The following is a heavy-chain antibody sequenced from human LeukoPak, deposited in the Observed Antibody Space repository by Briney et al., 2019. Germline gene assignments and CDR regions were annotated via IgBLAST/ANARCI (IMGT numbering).Heavy chain of an antibody. V-gene: IGHV3-9*01. CDR3: ANGDDSSGYYYTWTY. CDR1: GFTFSSSA. J-gene: IGHJ4*02. Sequence: GGSLRLSCAASGFTFSSSAFSWVRQVPGKGLEWVSGIRWNSGGIAYADSVKGRFTISRDNAKNSLYLQMNSLRAEDTALYYCANGDDSSGYYYTWTYWGQGTLVTVSS. D-gene: IGHD3-22*01. CDR2: IRWNSGGI.